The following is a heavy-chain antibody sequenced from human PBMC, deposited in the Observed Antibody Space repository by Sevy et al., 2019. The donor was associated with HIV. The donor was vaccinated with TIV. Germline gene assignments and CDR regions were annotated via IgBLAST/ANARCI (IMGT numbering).Heavy chain of an antibody. CDR2: ISSSGNTI. V-gene: IGHV3-11*01. CDR1: GFTFSDYY. D-gene: IGHD1-1*01. CDR3: ARDGTSSDTTAQPSPC. Sequence: GGSLRLSCAASGFTFSDYYMSWIRQAPGKGLEWVSYISSSGNTIFYADSVKGRFTVSRDNAKNSLYLQLNNLRAEDTALYYCARDGTSSDTTAQPSPCWGQGTRVTVSS. J-gene: IGHJ4*02.